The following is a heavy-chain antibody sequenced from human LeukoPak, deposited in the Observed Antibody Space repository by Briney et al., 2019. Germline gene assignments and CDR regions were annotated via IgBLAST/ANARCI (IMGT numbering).Heavy chain of an antibody. V-gene: IGHV3-66*02. D-gene: IGHD1-26*01. Sequence: GGSLRLSCAASGFTVSSNYMSWVRQAPGKGLEWVSVIYSGGSTYYADSVKGRFTISRDDSKNTLYLQMNSLRDADTAVYYCATDNSGSDDWGQGTLVTVSS. J-gene: IGHJ4*02. CDR3: ATDNSGSDD. CDR2: IYSGGST. CDR1: GFTVSSNY.